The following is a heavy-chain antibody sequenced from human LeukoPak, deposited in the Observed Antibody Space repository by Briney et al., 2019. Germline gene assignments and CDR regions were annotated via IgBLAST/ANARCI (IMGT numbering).Heavy chain of an antibody. CDR2: ISNSSSYI. V-gene: IGHV3-21*01. J-gene: IGHJ4*02. CDR3: ARDPVLLWFGAFDY. D-gene: IGHD3-10*01. CDR1: GFTFSSYS. Sequence: GGSLRLSCAASGFTFSSYSMNWVRQAPGKRLEWLSSISNSSSYIYYADSVKGRFTISRDNAKDSLYLQMNSLRAEDTAVYYCARDPVLLWFGAFDYWGQGTLVTVSS.